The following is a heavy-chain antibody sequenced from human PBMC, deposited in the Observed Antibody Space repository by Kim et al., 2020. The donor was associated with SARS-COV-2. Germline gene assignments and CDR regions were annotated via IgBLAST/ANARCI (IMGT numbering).Heavy chain of an antibody. J-gene: IGHJ4*02. CDR2: ISGSGGST. V-gene: IGHV3-23*01. CDR3: ATQIAVAFDY. CDR1: GFTFSSYA. Sequence: GGSLRLSCAASGFTFSSYAMSWVRQAPGKGLEWVSAISGSGGSTYYADSVKGRFTISRDNSKNTPYLQMNSLRAEDTAVYYCATQIAVAFDYWGQGTLVTVSS. D-gene: IGHD6-19*01.